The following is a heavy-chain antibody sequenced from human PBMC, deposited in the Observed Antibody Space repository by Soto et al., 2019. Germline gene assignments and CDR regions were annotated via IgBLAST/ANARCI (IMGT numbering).Heavy chain of an antibody. Sequence: PGGSLRLSCAASGFTLSSHAMHWVRQPPGKGLEWLSIISYDGSTTYYSDSVKGRFTISRDNSKNTLYLQMSSLRPDDTGVYFCARHLASTVTTSGWFDPWGQGTLVTVSS. D-gene: IGHD4-4*01. CDR2: ISYDGSTT. J-gene: IGHJ5*02. CDR3: ARHLASTVTTSGWFDP. CDR1: GFTLSSHA. V-gene: IGHV3-30-3*01.